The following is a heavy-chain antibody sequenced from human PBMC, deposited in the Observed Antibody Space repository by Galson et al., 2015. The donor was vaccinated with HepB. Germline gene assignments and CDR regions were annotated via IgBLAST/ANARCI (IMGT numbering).Heavy chain of an antibody. J-gene: IGHJ4*02. V-gene: IGHV5-51*01. CDR1: GYSFTSYW. Sequence: QSGAEVKKPGESLKISCKGSGYSFTSYWIGWVRQMPGKGLEWMGIIYPGDSDTRYSPSFQGQVTISADKSISTAYLQWSSLKASDTAMYYCATPGRAYCGGDCYPDYWGQGTLVTVSS. CDR2: IYPGDSDT. CDR3: ATPGRAYCGGDCYPDY. D-gene: IGHD2-21*02.